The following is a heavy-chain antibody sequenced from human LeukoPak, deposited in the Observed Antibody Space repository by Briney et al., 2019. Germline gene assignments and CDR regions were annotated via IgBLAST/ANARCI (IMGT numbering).Heavy chain of an antibody. Sequence: SETLSLTCTVSGGSISSYYWSWIRQPPGKGLEWIGYIYYSGGTNYNPSLKSRVTISVDTSKNQFSLKLSSVTAADTAVYYCSAGRDYWGQGTLVTVSS. D-gene: IGHD6-13*01. V-gene: IGHV4-59*01. CDR1: GGSISSYY. J-gene: IGHJ4*02. CDR3: SAGRDY. CDR2: IYYSGGT.